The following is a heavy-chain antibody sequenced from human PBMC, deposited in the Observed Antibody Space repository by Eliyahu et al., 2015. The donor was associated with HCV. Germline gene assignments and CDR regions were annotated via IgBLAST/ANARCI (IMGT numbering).Heavy chain of an antibody. J-gene: IGHJ4*02. CDR3: ARVWDGYTDF. V-gene: IGHV5-51*01. CDR2: IYPGDSDT. Sequence: EVQLVQSGAELKKPGESLRISXKGSGYDXXGXWIAWXRQMPGKGLEWVGNIYPGDSDTRYRPSFQGQVTISVDKSISTXYLQWSSLEASDTAMYYCARVWDGYTDFWGRGTLVTVSS. D-gene: IGHD5-24*01. CDR1: GYDXXGXW.